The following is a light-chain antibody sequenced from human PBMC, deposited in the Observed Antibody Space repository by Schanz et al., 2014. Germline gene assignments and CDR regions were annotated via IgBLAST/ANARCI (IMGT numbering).Light chain of an antibody. CDR2: GAS. CDR3: QQRSNWPPRYT. CDR1: QSVSSN. V-gene: IGKV3-11*01. Sequence: EIVLTQSPATLSVSPGERATLSCRASQSVSSNLAWYQQKPGQAPRLLIYGASTRATGIPDRFSGSGSGTDFTLTISSLEPEDFAVYYCQQRSNWPPRYTFGQGTNLEIK. J-gene: IGKJ2*01.